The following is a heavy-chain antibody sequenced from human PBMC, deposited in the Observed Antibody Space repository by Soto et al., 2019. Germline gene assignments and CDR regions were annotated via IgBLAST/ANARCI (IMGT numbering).Heavy chain of an antibody. CDR2: IWYGATNK. V-gene: IGHV3-33*01. J-gene: IGHJ4*02. CDR1: GFTFGTYV. Sequence: GGSLRLSCTASGFTFGTYVMHWVRQAPGKGLEWVAVIWYGATNKYYGDLVKGRFTISRDDSKHTLYLEMNSLRADDTAVYYCARDSLGVGGGQGRHYFDYWGQGTLVTVSS. CDR3: ARDSLGVGGGQGRHYFDY. D-gene: IGHD2-21*01.